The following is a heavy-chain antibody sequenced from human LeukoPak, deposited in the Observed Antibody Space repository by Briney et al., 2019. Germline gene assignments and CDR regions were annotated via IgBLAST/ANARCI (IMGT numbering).Heavy chain of an antibody. CDR1: GGTFSSYA. D-gene: IGHD2-8*01. Sequence: SVKVSCKASGGTFSSYAISWVRQAPGQGLEWMRRIIPILGIANYAQKFQGRVTITADKSTSTAYMELSSLRSEDTAVYYCARVSGGVNLAAFDIWGQGTMVTVSS. CDR2: IIPILGIA. CDR3: ARVSGGVNLAAFDI. V-gene: IGHV1-69*04. J-gene: IGHJ3*02.